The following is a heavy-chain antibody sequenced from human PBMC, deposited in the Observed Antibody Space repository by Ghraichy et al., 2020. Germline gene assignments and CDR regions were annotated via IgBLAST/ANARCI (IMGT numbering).Heavy chain of an antibody. Sequence: GESLNISCAASGFTFSTYSMNWVRQAPGKGLEWVSSISSSGSYIYYADSLKGRFTISRDNAKNSLYLQMNSLRAEDTAVYYCARAKIVAPGHEVFDYWGQGTPVSVSS. V-gene: IGHV3-21*01. D-gene: IGHD3-22*01. CDR2: ISSSGSYI. CDR1: GFTFSTYS. J-gene: IGHJ4*02. CDR3: ARAKIVAPGHEVFDY.